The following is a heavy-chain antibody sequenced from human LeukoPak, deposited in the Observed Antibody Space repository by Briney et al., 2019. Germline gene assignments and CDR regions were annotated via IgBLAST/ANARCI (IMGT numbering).Heavy chain of an antibody. J-gene: IGHJ6*03. Sequence: GGSLRLSCAASGFTFSSYWMSWVRQAPGKGLEWVANIKQDGSEKYYVDSVKGRFTISRANAKNSLYLQMNSLRAEDTAVYYCAREGVTMIRGLNWEYYYMDVWGKGTTVTVSS. CDR2: IKQDGSEK. V-gene: IGHV3-7*01. D-gene: IGHD3-10*01. CDR3: AREGVTMIRGLNWEYYYMDV. CDR1: GFTFSSYW.